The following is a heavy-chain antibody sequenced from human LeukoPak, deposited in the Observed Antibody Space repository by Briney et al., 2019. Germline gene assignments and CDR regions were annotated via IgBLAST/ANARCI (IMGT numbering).Heavy chain of an antibody. D-gene: IGHD1-26*01. J-gene: IGHJ4*02. CDR1: GFIFDDYA. CDR2: ISWDSANK. CDR3: AREGRGSFFDQ. V-gene: IGHV3-9*01. Sequence: GRSLRLSCAASGFIFDDYAMHWVRQAPGKGLAWVSAISWDSANKHYADSVRGRFTISRDNAKNTLYLQVSSLRVEDTAVYYCAREGRGSFFDQWGQGSLVTVSS.